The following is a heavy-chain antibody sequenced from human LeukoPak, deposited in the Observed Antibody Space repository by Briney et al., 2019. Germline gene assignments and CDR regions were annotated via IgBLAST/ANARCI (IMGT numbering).Heavy chain of an antibody. CDR3: AKDRVGAILYFDY. Sequence: GGSLRLSCAASDFSFATYAMGWVRQAPGKGLEWVSALSGSGGRTYYADSLKGRFTISRDNSKNTLYLEMSSLRAEDTAIYYCAKDRVGAILYFDYWGQGSLVTVSS. CDR2: LSGSGGRT. J-gene: IGHJ4*02. CDR1: DFSFATYA. D-gene: IGHD1-26*01. V-gene: IGHV3-23*01.